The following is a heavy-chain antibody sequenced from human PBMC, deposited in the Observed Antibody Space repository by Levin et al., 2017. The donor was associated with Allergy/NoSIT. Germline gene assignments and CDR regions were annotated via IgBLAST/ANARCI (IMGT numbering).Heavy chain of an antibody. D-gene: IGHD3-10*01. CDR1: GFTVSSNY. CDR3: ARNHAWYGVGYFDY. CDR2: IYSGGDT. V-gene: IGHV3-66*02. J-gene: IGHJ4*02. Sequence: PGGSLRLSCAASGFTVSSNYMSWVRQAPGKGLEWVSVIYSGGDTYYADSVMGRFTISRDNSKNTLYLQMNSLRAEDTAVYYCARNHAWYGVGYFDYWGQGTLVSVSS.